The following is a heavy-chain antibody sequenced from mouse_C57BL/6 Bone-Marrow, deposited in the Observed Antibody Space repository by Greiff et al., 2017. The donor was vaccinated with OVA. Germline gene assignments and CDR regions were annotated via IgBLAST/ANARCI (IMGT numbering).Heavy chain of an antibody. J-gene: IGHJ2*01. D-gene: IGHD2-2*01. Sequence: EVKVVESGGGLVKPGGSLKLSCAASGFTFSDYGMHWVRQAPEEGLEWVAYISSGSSTIYYADTVKGRFTISRDNAKNTLFLQMTSLRSEDTAMYYCARYGYDGRDYWGQGTTLTVSS. CDR3: ARYGYDGRDY. V-gene: IGHV5-17*01. CDR2: ISSGSSTI. CDR1: GFTFSDYG.